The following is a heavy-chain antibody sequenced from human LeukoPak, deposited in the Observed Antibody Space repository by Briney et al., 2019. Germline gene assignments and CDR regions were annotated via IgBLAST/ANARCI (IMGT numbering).Heavy chain of an antibody. J-gene: IGHJ3*02. V-gene: IGHV3-7*01. CDR1: GFTFSNYW. CDR2: IKQDGSEK. CDR3: ARDMDELRYFDWSDAFDI. Sequence: GGSLRLSCAASGFTFSNYWMSWVRQAPGKGLEWVANIKQDGSEKYYVDSVKGRFTISRDNAKNSLYLQMNSLRAEDTAVYYCARDMDELRYFDWSDAFDIWGQGTMVTVSS. D-gene: IGHD3-9*01.